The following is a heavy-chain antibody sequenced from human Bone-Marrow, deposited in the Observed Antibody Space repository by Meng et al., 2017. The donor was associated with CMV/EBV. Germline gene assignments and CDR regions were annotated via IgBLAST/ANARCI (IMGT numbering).Heavy chain of an antibody. CDR1: GYTFTSYY. D-gene: IGHD3-3*01. CDR2: INPSGGST. Sequence: ASVKVSCKASGYTFTSYYMHWVRQAPGQGLEWMGIINPSGGSTSYAQKFQGRVTMTRDTSTSTVYMELSSLRSEDTAVYYCARELNSGVFGVVTPTDVWSQGTTVTVSS. CDR3: ARELNSGVFGVVTPTDV. J-gene: IGHJ6*02. V-gene: IGHV1-46*01.